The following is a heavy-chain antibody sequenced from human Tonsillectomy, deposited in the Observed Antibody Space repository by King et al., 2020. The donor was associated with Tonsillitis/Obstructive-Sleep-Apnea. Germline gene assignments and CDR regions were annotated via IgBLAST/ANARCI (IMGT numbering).Heavy chain of an antibody. J-gene: IGHJ4*02. Sequence: QLVQSGAEVKKPGASVKVSCQASGYTFTNYGISWVRQAPGQGLEWMGWISAYNGHTNYAQKLQGRLTMTTDTSTSTAYMELRGLRSDDTAVYYCARDSMSHYHDSSGYYTFDYWGQGTLVTVSS. D-gene: IGHD3-22*01. CDR2: ISAYNGHT. CDR3: ARDSMSHYHDSSGYYTFDY. V-gene: IGHV1-18*01. CDR1: GYTFTNYG.